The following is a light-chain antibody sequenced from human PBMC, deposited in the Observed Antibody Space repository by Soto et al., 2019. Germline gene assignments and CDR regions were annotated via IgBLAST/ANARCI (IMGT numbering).Light chain of an antibody. V-gene: IGKV1-8*01. CDR3: QQYYSFA. J-gene: IGKJ5*01. Sequence: AIRMTQSPSPFSASTGDRVTITCRASQGISSYLAWYQQKPGKAPKLLIYAASTLQSGVPSRFSGSGSGTDFTLTISCLQSEDFATYYCQQYYSFAFGQGTRLEIK. CDR2: AAS. CDR1: QGISSY.